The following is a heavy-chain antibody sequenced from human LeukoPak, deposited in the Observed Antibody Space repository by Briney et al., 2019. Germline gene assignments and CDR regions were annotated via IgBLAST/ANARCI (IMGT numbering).Heavy chain of an antibody. CDR3: ARGLQYNDAFDI. V-gene: IGHV3-21*01. CDR1: GFTFSNFN. D-gene: IGHD1-1*01. Sequence: GGFLRLSCAASGFTFSNFNMNWVRQAPGKGLEWVSTISIASTHILYADSVKGRFTISRDNAKNSLYLQMNSLRVEDTAVYYCARGLQYNDAFDIWGQGTMVTVSS. J-gene: IGHJ3*02. CDR2: ISIASTHI.